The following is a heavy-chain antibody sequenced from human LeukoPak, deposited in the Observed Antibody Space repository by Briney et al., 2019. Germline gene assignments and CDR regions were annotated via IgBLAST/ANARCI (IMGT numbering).Heavy chain of an antibody. CDR2: ISGSGDGR. CDR3: AKDLYTVPGACDH. CDR1: GFTFSSYA. Sequence: GGSLRLSCAASGFTFSSYAMNWVRQAPGKGLEWVSGISGSGDGRYYTDSVKGRFTISRDISRTTVYLQMNSLTVEDTAIYYCAKDLYTVPGACDHWGQGTLVTVSS. D-gene: IGHD6-19*01. J-gene: IGHJ4*02. V-gene: IGHV3-23*01.